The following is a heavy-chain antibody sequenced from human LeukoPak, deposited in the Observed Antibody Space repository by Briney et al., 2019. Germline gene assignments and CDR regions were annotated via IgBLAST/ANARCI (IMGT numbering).Heavy chain of an antibody. CDR2: ISSSSSYI. D-gene: IGHD3-10*01. Sequence: GGSLRLSCAASGFTFSSYSMNWVRQAPGKGLEWVSSISSSSSYIHYADSVKGRFTISRDNAKNSLYLQMNSLRAEDTAVYYCARGMSRYAGSFGDYWGQGTLVTVSS. CDR3: ARGMSRYAGSFGDY. J-gene: IGHJ4*02. V-gene: IGHV3-21*01. CDR1: GFTFSSYS.